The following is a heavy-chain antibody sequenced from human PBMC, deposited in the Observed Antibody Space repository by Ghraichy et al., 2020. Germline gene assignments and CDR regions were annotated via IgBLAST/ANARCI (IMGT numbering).Heavy chain of an antibody. J-gene: IGHJ3*02. V-gene: IGHV3-30*03. CDR1: GFTFSSYG. D-gene: IGHD6-13*01. CDR2: ISYDGSNK. Sequence: GGSLRLSCAASGFTFSSYGMHWVRQAPGKGLEWVAVISYDGSNKYYADSVKGRFTISRDNSKNTLYLQMNSLRAEDTAVYYCATLTEEIAATSDAFDIWGQGTMVTVSS. CDR3: ATLTEEIAATSDAFDI.